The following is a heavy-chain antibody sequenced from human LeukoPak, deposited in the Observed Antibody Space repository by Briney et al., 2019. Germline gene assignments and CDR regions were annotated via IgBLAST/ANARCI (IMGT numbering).Heavy chain of an antibody. CDR1: GGSISSYY. Sequence: SETLSLTCTVSGGSISSYYWRWIRQPPGKGLEWIGYIYYSGSTNYNPSLKSRVTISVDTSKNQFSLKLSSVTAADTAVYYCARHPKLDLFEYWGQATLVTVSS. V-gene: IGHV4-59*01. J-gene: IGHJ4*02. CDR3: ARHPKLDLFEY. D-gene: IGHD1-7*01. CDR2: IYYSGST.